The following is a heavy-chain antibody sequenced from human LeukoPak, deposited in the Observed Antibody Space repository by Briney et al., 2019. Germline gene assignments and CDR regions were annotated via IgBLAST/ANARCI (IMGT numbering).Heavy chain of an antibody. CDR2: ISSSSSYI. CDR1: GFTFSSYS. D-gene: IGHD7-27*01. V-gene: IGHV3-21*01. CDR3: ARANCGFRSYFDY. J-gene: IGHJ4*02. Sequence: PGGSLRLSCAASGFTFSSYSMNWVRQAPGKGLEWVSSISSSSSYIYYADSVKGRFTISRDNAKNSLYLQMNSLRAEDTAVYYCARANCGFRSYFDYWGQGTLVTVSS.